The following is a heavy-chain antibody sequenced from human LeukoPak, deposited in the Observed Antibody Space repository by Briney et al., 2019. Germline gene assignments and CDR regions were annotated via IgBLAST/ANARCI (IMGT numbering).Heavy chain of an antibody. V-gene: IGHV3-23*01. Sequence: XLSCXXSXXTFSNSAMSWVRQAPGKGLEWVSTLSGSGITTYYADSVKGRFTISRDNSKNTLYLQMNSLRAEDTAVYYCAKGIYSSGWSYFDYWGHXTLXT. D-gene: IGHD6-19*01. J-gene: IGHJ4*01. CDR2: LSGSGITT. CDR1: XXTFSNSA. CDR3: AKGIYSSGWSYFDY.